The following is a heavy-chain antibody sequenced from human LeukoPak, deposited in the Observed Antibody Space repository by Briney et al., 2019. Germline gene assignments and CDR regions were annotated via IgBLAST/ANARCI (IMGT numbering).Heavy chain of an antibody. CDR2: ISSSGSTI. CDR1: GFTFSSYA. D-gene: IGHD3-16*01. V-gene: IGHV3-48*04. Sequence: GGSLRLSCAASGFTFSSYAMSWVRQAPGKGLEWVSYISSSGSTIYYADSVKGRFTISRDNAKNSLYLQMNSLRAEDTAVYYCARGISLYHGAFDIWGQGTMVTVSS. J-gene: IGHJ3*02. CDR3: ARGISLYHGAFDI.